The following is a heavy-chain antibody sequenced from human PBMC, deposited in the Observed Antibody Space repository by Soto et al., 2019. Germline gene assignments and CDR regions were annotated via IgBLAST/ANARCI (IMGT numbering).Heavy chain of an antibody. V-gene: IGHV3-11*06. Sequence: QVQLVESGGGLVKPGGSLRLSCAASGFTFSDYYMSWIRQAPGKGLEWVSYISSSSSYIYYADSVKGRFTISRDNAKNSLYLQMNSLRAEDTAVYYCARADFWSGYYSSRSFDYWGQGTLVTVSS. CDR1: GFTFSDYY. CDR3: ARADFWSGYYSSRSFDY. J-gene: IGHJ4*02. D-gene: IGHD3-3*01. CDR2: ISSSSSYI.